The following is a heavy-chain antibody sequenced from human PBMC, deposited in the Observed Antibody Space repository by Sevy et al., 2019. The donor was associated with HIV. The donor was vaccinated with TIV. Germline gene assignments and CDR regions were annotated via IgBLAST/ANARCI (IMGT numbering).Heavy chain of an antibody. J-gene: IGHJ4*02. CDR2: ISSSSSTI. Sequence: GGCLRLSCAASGFTFSSYSMNWVRQAPGKGLEWVSYISSSSSTIYYADSVKGRFTISRDNAKNSLYLQMNSLRDEDTAVYYCARWEYYYDSSGFDYWGQGTLVTVSS. D-gene: IGHD3-22*01. CDR3: ARWEYYYDSSGFDY. CDR1: GFTFSSYS. V-gene: IGHV3-48*02.